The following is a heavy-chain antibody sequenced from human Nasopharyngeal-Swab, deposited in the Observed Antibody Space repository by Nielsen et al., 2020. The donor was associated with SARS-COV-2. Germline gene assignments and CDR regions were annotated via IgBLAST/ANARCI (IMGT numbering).Heavy chain of an antibody. CDR2: ISGSGGTI. Sequence: GGSLRLSCAASGVSVFTFSNYAMNWVRQAPGKGLECVSGISGSGGTIYYVDAVKGRFTISRDNSRNSLYLHMSNLRAEDTAIYYCAKGYSSGWVPYEYWGQGTLVTVSS. CDR1: GVSVFTFSNYA. D-gene: IGHD6-19*01. J-gene: IGHJ4*02. V-gene: IGHV3-23*01. CDR3: AKGYSSGWVPYEY.